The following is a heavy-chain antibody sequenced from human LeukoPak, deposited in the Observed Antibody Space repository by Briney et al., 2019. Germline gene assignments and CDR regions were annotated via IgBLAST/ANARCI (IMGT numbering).Heavy chain of an antibody. CDR1: GYTFTSYG. Sequence: ASVKVSCKASGYTFTSYGISWVRQAPGQGLEWMGWISAYNGNTNYAQKLQGRVTMTTDTSTSTAYMELRSLRSDDTAVYYCAREGAPTYDFWSGSYYYGMDVWGQGTTVTVPS. D-gene: IGHD3-3*01. CDR3: AREGAPTYDFWSGSYYYGMDV. CDR2: ISAYNGNT. V-gene: IGHV1-18*01. J-gene: IGHJ6*02.